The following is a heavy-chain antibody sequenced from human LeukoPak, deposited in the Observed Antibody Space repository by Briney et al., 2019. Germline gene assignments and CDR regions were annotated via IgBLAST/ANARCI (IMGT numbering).Heavy chain of an antibody. CDR1: GFTVSSNY. V-gene: IGHV3-66*01. D-gene: IGHD3-22*01. Sequence: GGSLRLSCAASGFTVSSNYMSWVRQAPGKGLEWVSVIYSGGSTYYADSVKGRSTISRDNSKNTLYLQMNSLRAEDTAVYYCARAHAYYYDSSGAFDIWGQGTMVTVSS. CDR3: ARAHAYYYDSSGAFDI. CDR2: IYSGGST. J-gene: IGHJ3*02.